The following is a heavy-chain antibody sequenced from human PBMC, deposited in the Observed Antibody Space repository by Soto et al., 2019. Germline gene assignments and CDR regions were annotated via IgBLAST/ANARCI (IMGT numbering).Heavy chain of an antibody. V-gene: IGHV4-59*01. CDR2: AYYSGDT. J-gene: IGHJ5*02. CDR1: GGSISRYY. Sequence: PSETLSLTCSVSGGSISRYYWSWIRQPPGKGLAWIGYAYYSGDTGYNPSLQSRVTIAVDTSKNQVSLKLTSVTAADTAVYYCARDRSTYGGGGTGEVKENWFDPWGQGALVTVSS. CDR3: ARDRSTYGGGGTGEVKENWFDP. D-gene: IGHD2-8*01.